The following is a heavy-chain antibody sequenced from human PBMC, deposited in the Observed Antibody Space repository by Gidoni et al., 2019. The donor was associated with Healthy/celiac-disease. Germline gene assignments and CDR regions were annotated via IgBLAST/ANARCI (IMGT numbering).Heavy chain of an antibody. D-gene: IGHD3-3*01. V-gene: IGHV3-15*01. CDR1: GFSFRNAW. Sequence: VQLVESGGGLLQPGGSLRLSCAASGFSFRNAWIGWVRQAPGKGLEWVGRIKSKTDGGTTDYAAPVKGRFTISRDDSKNTLYLQMNSLKTEDTAVYYCTKYYDFWSGSPWDYMDVWGKGTTVTVSS. J-gene: IGHJ6*03. CDR2: IKSKTDGGTT. CDR3: TKYYDFWSGSPWDYMDV.